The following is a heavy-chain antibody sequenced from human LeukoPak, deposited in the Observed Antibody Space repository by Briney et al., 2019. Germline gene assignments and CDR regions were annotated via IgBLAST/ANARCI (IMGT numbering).Heavy chain of an antibody. Sequence: PSETLSLTCLVSGGSISNNYYWAWIRQSPGKGPEWIASIHYYGSTYYNPSLQSRVTISLDTSKNHFSLKLTSVTAADTAIYYCARDFLPSCGGDCPLDYWGQGTLVTVSS. J-gene: IGHJ4*02. V-gene: IGHV4-39*07. CDR1: GGSISNNYY. CDR3: ARDFLPSCGGDCPLDY. D-gene: IGHD2-21*02. CDR2: IHYYGST.